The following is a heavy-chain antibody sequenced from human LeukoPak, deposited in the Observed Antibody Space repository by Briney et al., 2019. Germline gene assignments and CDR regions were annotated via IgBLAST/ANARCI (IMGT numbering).Heavy chain of an antibody. CDR1: GGTFSSYA. D-gene: IGHD1-26*01. CDR3: ARDREGAFDI. CDR2: VIPIFGTA. Sequence: ETSVKVSCKASGGTFSSYAISWVRQAPGQGLEWMGGVIPIFGTANYAQKFQARVTITADKSTSTAYMELSSLRSEDTAVYYCARDREGAFDIWGQGTMVTVSS. V-gene: IGHV1-69*06. J-gene: IGHJ3*02.